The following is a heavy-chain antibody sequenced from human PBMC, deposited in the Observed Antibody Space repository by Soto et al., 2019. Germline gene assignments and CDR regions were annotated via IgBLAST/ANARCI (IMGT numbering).Heavy chain of an antibody. Sequence: XESLLLSCAASGFTFSSYAMSWVRQAPGKGLEWVSAISGDGSSTYFADSGKGRFTISRDNSKNTLYLQMNSLRAEDTAVYYCAKDWEFDWPNYYFDYWGQGTLVTVSS. J-gene: IGHJ4*02. CDR2: ISGDGSST. CDR1: GFTFSSYA. CDR3: AKDWEFDWPNYYFDY. D-gene: IGHD3-9*01. V-gene: IGHV3-23*01.